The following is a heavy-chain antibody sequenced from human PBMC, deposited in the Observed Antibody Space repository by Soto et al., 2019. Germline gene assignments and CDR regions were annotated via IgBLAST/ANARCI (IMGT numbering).Heavy chain of an antibody. J-gene: IGHJ5*02. CDR2: INAGNGNT. CDR3: ARDKDSSHPQVVYWFDP. D-gene: IGHD6-6*01. Sequence: GASVKVSCKASGYTFTSYAMHWVRQAPGQRLEWMGWINAGNGNTKYSQKFQGRVTITRDTSASTAYMELSSLRSEDTAVYYCARDKDSSHPQVVYWFDPWGQGTLVTVSS. CDR1: GYTFTSYA. V-gene: IGHV1-3*01.